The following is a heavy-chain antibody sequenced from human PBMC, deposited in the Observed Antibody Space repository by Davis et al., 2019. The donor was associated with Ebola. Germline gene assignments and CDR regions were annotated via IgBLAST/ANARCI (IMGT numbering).Heavy chain of an antibody. CDR1: GYTFTGYY. J-gene: IGHJ4*02. Sequence: ASVKVSCKASGYTFTGYYMHWVRQAPGQGLEWMGWISAYNGNTNYAQKLQGRVTMTTDTSTSTAYMELRDLRSDDTALYYCARGAQWLGMPFDYWGQGTLVTVSS. CDR2: ISAYNGNT. V-gene: IGHV1-18*04. CDR3: ARGAQWLGMPFDY. D-gene: IGHD6-19*01.